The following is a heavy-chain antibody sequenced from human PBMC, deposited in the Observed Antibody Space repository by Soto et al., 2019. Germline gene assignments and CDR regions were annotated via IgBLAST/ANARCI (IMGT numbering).Heavy chain of an antibody. V-gene: IGHV3-11*01. CDR3: ARDIMITFAGIVVTGGFDY. Sequence: QVQLVESGGGLVKPGGSLRLSCAASGFTFSDYYISWIRQAPGKGLEWVSYISDNGSTIYYADSVKGRFTISRDNAKNSLYLQMNTLRAEDTAVYYWARDIMITFAGIVVTGGFDYWGQGTLVTVSS. D-gene: IGHD3-16*01. J-gene: IGHJ4*02. CDR1: GFTFSDYY. CDR2: ISDNGSTI.